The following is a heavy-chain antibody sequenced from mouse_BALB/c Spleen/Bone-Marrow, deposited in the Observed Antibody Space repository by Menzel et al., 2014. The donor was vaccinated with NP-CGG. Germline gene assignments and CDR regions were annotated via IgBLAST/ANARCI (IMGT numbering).Heavy chain of an antibody. Sequence: EVKLVESGGGLVQPGGSLKLSCAASGFDFSRYWMSWVRQAPGKGLEWIGEINPDSSTISYTPSLKDKFIISRDNAKNTLYLQMSKVRSEDTALYYCARLGYYGTMVYWGQGTSVTGSS. J-gene: IGHJ4*01. CDR1: GFDFSRYW. CDR3: ARLGYYGTMVY. V-gene: IGHV4-1*02. CDR2: INPDSSTI. D-gene: IGHD1-1*01.